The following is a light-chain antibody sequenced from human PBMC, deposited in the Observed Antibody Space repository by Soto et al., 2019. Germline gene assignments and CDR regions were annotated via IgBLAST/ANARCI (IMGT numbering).Light chain of an antibody. CDR2: GAS. V-gene: IGKV4-1*01. J-gene: IGKJ1*01. CDR1: QTLLYRSSKKNY. CDR3: QQYYSIPWT. Sequence: DIVMTQSPDSLAVSLGERATINCKSSQTLLYRSSKKNYLAWYQHKPGQPPNLLIYGASTRESGVPDRFSGSGSETDFTLTISSLQAGDVAVYYCQQYYSIPWTFGQGTRVEIK.